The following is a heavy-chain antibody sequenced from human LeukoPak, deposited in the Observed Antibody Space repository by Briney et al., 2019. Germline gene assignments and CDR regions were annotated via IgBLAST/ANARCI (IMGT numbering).Heavy chain of an antibody. Sequence: SGGSLTLSCAASGFTFSPYPMNWVRQAPGKGLEWVSYISGPSDTIHYADSVKGRFTISRDNAKNSLYLQMNSLGAEDTAVYYCARDIGRDRYFDSWGQGTMVTVSS. V-gene: IGHV3-48*04. J-gene: IGHJ4*02. D-gene: IGHD5-24*01. CDR2: ISGPSDTI. CDR1: GFTFSPYP. CDR3: ARDIGRDRYFDS.